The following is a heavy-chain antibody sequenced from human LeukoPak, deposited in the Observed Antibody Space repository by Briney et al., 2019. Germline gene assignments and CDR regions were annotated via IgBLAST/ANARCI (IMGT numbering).Heavy chain of an antibody. V-gene: IGHV4-4*07. J-gene: IGHJ4*02. Sequence: SETLSLTCTVSGGSISSYYWSWIRQPAGKGLEWIGRIYTSGSTNYNPSLKSRVTISVDTSKNQFSLKLSSVTAADTAVYYCASFLLNYYDSSGSFDYWGQGTLVTVSS. CDR1: GGSISSYY. CDR3: ASFLLNYYDSSGSFDY. CDR2: IYTSGST. D-gene: IGHD3-22*01.